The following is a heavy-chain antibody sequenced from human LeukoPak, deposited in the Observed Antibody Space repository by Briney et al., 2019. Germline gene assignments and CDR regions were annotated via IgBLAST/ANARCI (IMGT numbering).Heavy chain of an antibody. D-gene: IGHD3-22*01. V-gene: IGHV3-9*01. CDR1: GFPFDEHA. J-gene: IGHJ3*02. CDR2: ISYSSETI. Sequence: PGGSLRLSCAASGFPFDEHAMHWVRQGPGKGLEWVSGISYSSETIGYVDSVKGRFTISRDNSKNTLYLQMNSLRAEDTAVYYCAREHDTSYAFDIWGQGTMVTVSS. CDR3: AREHDTSYAFDI.